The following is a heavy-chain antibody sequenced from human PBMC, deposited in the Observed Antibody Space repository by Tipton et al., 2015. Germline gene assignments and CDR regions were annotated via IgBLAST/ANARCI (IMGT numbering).Heavy chain of an antibody. D-gene: IGHD3-3*01. J-gene: IGHJ4*02. CDR3: AGPRGLPAIFGLPWDSYFDY. CDR1: SDSINKYY. V-gene: IGHV4-59*12. CDR2: IQYSGGT. Sequence: TLSLTCTVSSDSINKYYWSWIRQPPGKELEWIGYIQYSGGTNYNPSLESRVSISVDTSKTQFSLEMRSVTAADTAVYYCAGPRGLPAIFGLPWDSYFDYWGQGALFPVSS.